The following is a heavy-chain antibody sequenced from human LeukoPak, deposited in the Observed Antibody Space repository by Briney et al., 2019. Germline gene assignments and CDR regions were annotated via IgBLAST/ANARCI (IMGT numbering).Heavy chain of an antibody. CDR3: ARAVTVVTAIHD. Sequence: GESLKISCAASGFTVSSNYMTWVRQAPGKGLEWVSVIYSGGGTYYADSVKGRFTISRDNSKNTLYLQMNSLGAEDTAVYYCARAVTVVTAIHDWGQGTLVTVSS. V-gene: IGHV3-53*01. CDR1: GFTVSSNY. D-gene: IGHD2-21*02. CDR2: IYSGGGT. J-gene: IGHJ4*02.